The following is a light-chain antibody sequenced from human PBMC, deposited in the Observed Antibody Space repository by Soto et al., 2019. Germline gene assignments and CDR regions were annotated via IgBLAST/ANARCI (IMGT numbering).Light chain of an antibody. J-gene: IGLJ1*01. V-gene: IGLV2-14*01. CDR3: TSYTSTSPYV. Sequence: QSVLTQPASVSGSPGQSITISCTGTSSDVGTYNYVSWYQHHPGEAPKLMIYEVTNRPSGVSNRFSGSKSGNTASLTISGLQAEDEADYYCTSYTSTSPYVFGPGTKVTVL. CDR1: SSDVGTYNY. CDR2: EVT.